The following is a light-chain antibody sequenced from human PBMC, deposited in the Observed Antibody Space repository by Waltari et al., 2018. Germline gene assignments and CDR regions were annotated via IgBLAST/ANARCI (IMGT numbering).Light chain of an antibody. Sequence: SYVLTQPPPVSVAPGQTAKISCEGNNIGGKSVNIHQQKPGQAPVLVVFDDDERPSGIPPRFSGSNSENTATLTITRVEVGDGADYYCQVWDRSSDQPVFGGGT. CDR3: QVWDRSSDQPV. CDR2: DDD. V-gene: IGLV3-21*02. J-gene: IGLJ3*02. CDR1: NIGGKS.